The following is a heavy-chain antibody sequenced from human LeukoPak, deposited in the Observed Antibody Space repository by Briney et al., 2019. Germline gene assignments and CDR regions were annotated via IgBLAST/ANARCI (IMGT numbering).Heavy chain of an antibody. J-gene: IGHJ4*02. CDR2: ISAYNGNT. CDR1: GYTFTGYY. Sequence: GASVKVSCKASGYTFTGYYMHWVRQAPGQGLEWMGWISAYNGNTNYAQKLQGRVTMTTDTSTSTAYMELRSLRSDDTAVYYCARGPYYDFWSGYYYYFDYWGQGTLVTVSS. V-gene: IGHV1-18*04. CDR3: ARGPYYDFWSGYYYYFDY. D-gene: IGHD3-3*01.